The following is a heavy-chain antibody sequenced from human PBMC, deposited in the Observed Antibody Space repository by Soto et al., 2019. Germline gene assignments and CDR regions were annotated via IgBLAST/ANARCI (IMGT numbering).Heavy chain of an antibody. J-gene: IGHJ6*02. CDR3: ARDPHNYGMEV. Sequence: SETLSLTCTVSGGSISSGGYYWSWIRQHPGKGLEWIGYIYYSGTTYYNPSLQSRMSISVDTSKNHFSLRLHSLTAADTAVYYCARDPHNYGMEVWGLGTTVTVSS. V-gene: IGHV4-31*03. CDR1: GGSISSGGYY. CDR2: IYYSGTT.